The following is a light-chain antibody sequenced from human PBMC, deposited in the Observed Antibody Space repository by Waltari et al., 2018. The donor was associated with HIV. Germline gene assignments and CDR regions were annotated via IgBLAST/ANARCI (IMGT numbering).Light chain of an antibody. CDR2: DTY. Sequence: QSVLTQPPSVSAAPGQKVTISCSGSSSDIGSSSVSWYQQFPGTAPRRLIFDTYKRPSGIPDRFSASKSGTSATLDITGLQTGDEADYYCATWDNSLSIGVFGGGTKLTVL. CDR1: SSDIGSSS. CDR3: ATWDNSLSIGV. V-gene: IGLV1-51*01. J-gene: IGLJ3*02.